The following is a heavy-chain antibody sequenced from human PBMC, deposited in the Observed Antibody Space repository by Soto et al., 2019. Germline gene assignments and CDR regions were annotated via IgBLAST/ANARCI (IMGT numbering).Heavy chain of an antibody. CDR2: MSHSGGT. D-gene: IGHD1-1*01. J-gene: IGHJ3*02. CDR1: GGFVSSGSYY. CDR3: ARVERGTATTVVDAFDI. Sequence: QVQLQQWGAGLLKPSETLSLTCAVYGGFVSSGSYYWSWIRQPPGKGLEWIGEMSHSGGTHFNPSRKGRVTISLETSKNQFALKMPSVTAADTALYYCARVERGTATTVVDAFDIWGPGTMVTVSS. V-gene: IGHV4-34*01.